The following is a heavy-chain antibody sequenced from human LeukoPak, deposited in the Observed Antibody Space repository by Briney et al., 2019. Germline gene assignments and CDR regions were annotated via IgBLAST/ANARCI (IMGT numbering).Heavy chain of an antibody. Sequence: PGGSLRLSCVASGFTFSSYGMHWVRQAPGKGLEWVAVISYDGSNKYYADSVKGRFTISRDNSKNTLYLQMNSLRAEDTAVYYCAKGPSGGILLFGEYYGDWGQGTLVTVSS. CDR3: AKGPSGGILLFGEYYGD. D-gene: IGHD3-10*02. CDR1: GFTFSSYG. CDR2: ISYDGSNK. J-gene: IGHJ4*02. V-gene: IGHV3-30*18.